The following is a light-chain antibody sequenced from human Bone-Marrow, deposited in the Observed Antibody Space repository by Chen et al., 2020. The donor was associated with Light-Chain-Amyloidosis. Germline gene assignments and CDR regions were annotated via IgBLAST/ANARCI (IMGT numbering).Light chain of an antibody. Sequence: SYELTQPPSVSVSPGPTARITCSGDDLPTKYAYWYQQKPGQAPVLVIHRDTERPSGISDRFSGASSGTTATLNISGIQAEDEADYHCQSADSSGTYEVIFGGGTKLTVL. CDR2: RDT. CDR1: DLPTKY. V-gene: IGLV3-25*03. CDR3: QSADSSGTYEVI. J-gene: IGLJ2*01.